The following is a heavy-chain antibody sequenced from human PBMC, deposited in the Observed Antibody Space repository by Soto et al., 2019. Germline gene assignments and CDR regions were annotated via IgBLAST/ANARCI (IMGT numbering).Heavy chain of an antibody. CDR2: IIPVFRTA. CDR3: ARGLLVVPAAEINFDY. V-gene: IGHV1-69*13. Sequence: ASVKVSCKASEGTFSSYAISWVRQAPGQGLEWMGRIIPVFRTANYAQRFQDRVTITADDSTSTAFMELSSLKSEDTAVYYCARGLLVVPAAEINFDYWGLGTPVTVSS. J-gene: IGHJ4*02. D-gene: IGHD2-2*01. CDR1: EGTFSSYA.